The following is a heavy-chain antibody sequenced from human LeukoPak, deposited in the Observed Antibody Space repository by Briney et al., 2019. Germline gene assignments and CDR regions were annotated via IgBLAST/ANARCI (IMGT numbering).Heavy chain of an antibody. CDR1: GFTFSSYG. D-gene: IGHD2-2*01. J-gene: IGHJ4*02. CDR2: IRYDGSNK. Sequence: GGSLRLSCAASGFTFSSYGMHWVRQAPGKGLEWVAFIRYDGSNKYYADSVKGRFTISRDNSKNTLYLQMNSLRAEDTAVYYCAKDPGYCSSTSCYRAGYYFDYWGQGTLVTVSS. V-gene: IGHV3-30*02. CDR3: AKDPGYCSSTSCYRAGYYFDY.